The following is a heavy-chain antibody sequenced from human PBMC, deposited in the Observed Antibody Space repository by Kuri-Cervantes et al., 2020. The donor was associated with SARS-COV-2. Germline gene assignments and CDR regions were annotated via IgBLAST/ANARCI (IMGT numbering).Heavy chain of an antibody. J-gene: IGHJ3*02. D-gene: IGHD1-26*01. CDR1: GGSFSGYY. Sequence: SETLSLTCAVYGGSFSGYYWSWIRQPPGKGLEWIGEINHSGSTNYNPSLKSRVTISVDTSKNQFSLKLSSVTAADTAVYYCARLNSGSHAFDIRGQGTMVTVSS. V-gene: IGHV4-34*01. CDR3: ARLNSGSHAFDI. CDR2: INHSGST.